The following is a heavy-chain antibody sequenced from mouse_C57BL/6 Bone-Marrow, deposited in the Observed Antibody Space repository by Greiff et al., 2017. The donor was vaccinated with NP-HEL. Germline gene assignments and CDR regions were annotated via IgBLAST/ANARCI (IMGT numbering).Heavy chain of an antibody. CDR3: ARGGGTAQAFDY. CDR1: GYTFTSYG. Sequence: VKLQESGAELARPGASVKLSCKASGYTFTSYGISWVKQRTGQGLEWIGEIYPRSGNTYYNEKFKGKATLTADKSSSTAYMELRSLTSEDSAVYFCARGGGTAQAFDYWGQGTTLTVSS. J-gene: IGHJ2*01. D-gene: IGHD3-2*02. CDR2: IYPRSGNT. V-gene: IGHV1-81*01.